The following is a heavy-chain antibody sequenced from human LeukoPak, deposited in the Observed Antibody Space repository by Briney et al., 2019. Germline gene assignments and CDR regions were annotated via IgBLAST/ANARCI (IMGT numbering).Heavy chain of an antibody. Sequence: GGSLRLSCAASGFTFNNAWMNWVRQVSGKGLEWVGRIKSKIDGGTTDYAAPVKGRFTISRDDSKNTLYLQMNSLKIEDTAVYYCTTHRYNWDTGYYDYMDVWGKGTTVTISS. D-gene: IGHD1-1*01. V-gene: IGHV3-15*01. CDR3: TTHRYNWDTGYYDYMDV. CDR1: GFTFNNAW. J-gene: IGHJ6*03. CDR2: IKSKIDGGTT.